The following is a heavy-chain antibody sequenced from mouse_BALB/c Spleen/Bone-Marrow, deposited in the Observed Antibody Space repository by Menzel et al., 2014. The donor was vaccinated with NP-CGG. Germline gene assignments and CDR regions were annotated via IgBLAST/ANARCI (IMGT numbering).Heavy chain of an antibody. Sequence: QVQPQQSGAELVKPGASVKMSCKASGYTFTSYWMHWVKQRPGQGLEWIGVIDPSDSYTSYNQKFKGKATLTVDTSSSTAYMQLSSLTSEDSAVYYCTRGDYDWYFDVWGAGTTVTVSP. D-gene: IGHD2-4*01. CDR2: IDPSDSYT. CDR1: GYTFTSYW. J-gene: IGHJ1*01. V-gene: IGHV1S127*01. CDR3: TRGDYDWYFDV.